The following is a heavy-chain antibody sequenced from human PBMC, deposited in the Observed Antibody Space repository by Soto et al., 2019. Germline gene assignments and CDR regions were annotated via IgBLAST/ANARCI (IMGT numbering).Heavy chain of an antibody. Sequence: QVQLVESGGGVVQPGRSLRLSCAASAFTFSSYGMHWVRQAPGKGLEWVAVIWYDGSNKYYGDSVKGRFSISRDNSKNTLYLQMNSLRAEDTAVYYCARSHLNDFDNSGYYWYLDLWGRGTLVTVSS. CDR1: AFTFSSYG. D-gene: IGHD3-22*01. J-gene: IGHJ2*01. V-gene: IGHV3-33*01. CDR3: ARSHLNDFDNSGYYWYLDL. CDR2: IWYDGSNK.